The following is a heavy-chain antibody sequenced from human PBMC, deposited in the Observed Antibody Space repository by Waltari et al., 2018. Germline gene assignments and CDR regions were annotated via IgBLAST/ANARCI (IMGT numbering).Heavy chain of an antibody. CDR2: IRSRFKDDET. CDR1: VLILSAYA. V-gene: IGHV3-73*01. J-gene: IGHJ4*02. D-gene: IGHD7-27*01. CDR3: IRPFEMGID. Sequence: EVQLVESGGAWVQPGGSLKHSCAACVLILSAYAIHWGRQASGKGLGWFGRIRSRFKDDETAYAESVQGRFTISRDASKNTAYLEMNSLKTDDTAVYYCIRPFEMGIDWGQGTQVTVSS.